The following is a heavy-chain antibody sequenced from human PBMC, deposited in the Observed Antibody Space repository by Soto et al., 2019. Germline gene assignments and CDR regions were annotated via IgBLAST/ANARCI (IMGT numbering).Heavy chain of an antibody. Sequence: PSETLSLTCAVYGASLSDNCCNWLRQPPGKGLEWIGEINHSGKTNYNPSLRSRVTISIDTSKNQLSLNLRSVSAADTAVYYCARGRGEFDAWGPGTTLTVSS. CDR2: INHSGKT. D-gene: IGHD2-21*01. J-gene: IGHJ5*02. V-gene: IGHV4-34*01. CDR1: GASLSDNC. CDR3: ARGRGEFDA.